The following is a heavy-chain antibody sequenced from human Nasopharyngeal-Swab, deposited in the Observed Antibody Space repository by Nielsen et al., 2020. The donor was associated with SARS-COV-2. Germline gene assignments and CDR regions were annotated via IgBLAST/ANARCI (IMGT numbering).Heavy chain of an antibody. V-gene: IGHV3-33*08. CDR3: ARDQDNALYD. J-gene: IGHJ4*02. Sequence: GGSLRLSCAASGFTFTSYNMHWVRQAPGKGLEWVALMFSDGSDQYYADSVKGRFTISRDNSKNTVFLQMNSLRAEDTAVYYCARDQDNALYDWGQGTLVTVSS. CDR2: MFSDGSDQ. CDR1: GFTFTSYN. D-gene: IGHD2-15*01.